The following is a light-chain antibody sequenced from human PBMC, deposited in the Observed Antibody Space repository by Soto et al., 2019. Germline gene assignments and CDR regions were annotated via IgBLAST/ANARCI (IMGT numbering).Light chain of an antibody. CDR2: KVS. J-gene: IGKJ2*01. V-gene: IGKV2-30*02. CDR3: MQGTHWPPYT. CDR1: QSLVHSDGNTY. Sequence: DVVMTQSPLSLPVTLGQPASISCRSSQSLVHSDGNTYLIWFQQRPAQSPRRLIYKVSKRDSGVPARFSGSGSGTNFTLKISGMEAEDVGVYYCMQGTHWPPYTFGQGTKLDIK.